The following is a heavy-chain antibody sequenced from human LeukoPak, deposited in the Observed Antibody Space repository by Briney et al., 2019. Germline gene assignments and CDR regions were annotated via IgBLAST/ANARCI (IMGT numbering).Heavy chain of an antibody. CDR2: IYTSGST. J-gene: IGHJ4*02. CDR1: GGSISSSNW. CDR3: ARDLVAFDY. V-gene: IGHV4-4*02. Sequence: SETLSLTCAVSGGSISSSNWWSWIRQPPGKGLEWIGRIYTSGSTNYNPSLKSRVTMSLDMSKNQFSLKLNSVTAADTAVYYCARDLVAFDYWGQGALVIVSS. D-gene: IGHD2-15*01.